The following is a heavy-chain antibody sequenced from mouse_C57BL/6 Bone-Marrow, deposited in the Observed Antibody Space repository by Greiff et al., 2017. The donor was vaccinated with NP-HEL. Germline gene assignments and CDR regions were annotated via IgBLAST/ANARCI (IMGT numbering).Heavy chain of an antibody. CDR2: IYPGSGST. Sequence: QVQLQQPGAELVKPGASVKMSCKASGYTFTSYWITWVKQRPGQGLEWIGDIYPGSGSTNYNEKFKSKATLTVDKSSSTAYMQLSSLTSEYSAVYYCARSSYYSNYVHVPFDYWGQGTTLTVSS. J-gene: IGHJ2*01. D-gene: IGHD2-5*01. CDR1: GYTFTSYW. CDR3: ARSSYYSNYVHVPFDY. V-gene: IGHV1-55*01.